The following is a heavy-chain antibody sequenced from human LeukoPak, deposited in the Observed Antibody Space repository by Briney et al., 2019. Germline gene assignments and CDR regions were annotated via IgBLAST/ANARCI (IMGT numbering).Heavy chain of an antibody. Sequence: ASVKVSCKASGYTFTSYAMHWVRQAPGQRLEWMGWINAGNGNTKYSQKFQGRVTITADESTSTAYMELSSLRSEDTAVYYCARTYYYDSSGYLFDYWGQGTLVTVSS. D-gene: IGHD3-22*01. J-gene: IGHJ4*02. CDR1: GYTFTSYA. V-gene: IGHV1-3*01. CDR3: ARTYYYDSSGYLFDY. CDR2: INAGNGNT.